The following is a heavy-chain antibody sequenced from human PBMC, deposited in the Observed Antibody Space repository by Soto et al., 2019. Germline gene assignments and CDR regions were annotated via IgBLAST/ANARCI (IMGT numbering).Heavy chain of an antibody. J-gene: IGHJ4*02. V-gene: IGHV1-8*02. Sequence: ASVKVSCKASGYTFTTYDVSWVRQASGQGLKWMGWMNPSNGNTGYAQKFQGRVTMTRNTSISTVYMELSGLRPDDTAVYYCARRKERSGPHYFDYWGQGTRVTVSS. CDR2: MNPSNGNT. D-gene: IGHD6-25*01. CDR3: ARRKERSGPHYFDY. CDR1: GYTFTTYD.